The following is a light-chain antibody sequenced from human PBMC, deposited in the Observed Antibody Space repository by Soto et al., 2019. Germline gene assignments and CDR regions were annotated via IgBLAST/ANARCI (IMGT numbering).Light chain of an antibody. Sequence: IVLTQSPGTLSFSPGERVTLSCRASQSVTTRLAWYQHKPGQAPTLLMSGASNRASGVPVRFSGSGSGTDFTLTINRLEPEDFALYYCQQYGGSPITCGLGTRREIK. V-gene: IGKV3-20*01. CDR2: GAS. J-gene: IGKJ5*01. CDR1: QSVTTR. CDR3: QQYGGSPIT.